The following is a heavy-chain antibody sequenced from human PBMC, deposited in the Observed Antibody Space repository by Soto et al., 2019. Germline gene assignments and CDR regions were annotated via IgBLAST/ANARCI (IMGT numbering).Heavy chain of an antibody. V-gene: IGHV4-30-4*01. CDR2: IYYSGST. CDR1: GGSISSGDYY. CDR3: AREHGYRYCSGGSCYLVDY. J-gene: IGHJ4*02. Sequence: PSETLSLTCTVSGGSISSGDYYWSWIRQPPGKGLEWIGYIYYSGSTYYNPSLKGRVTISVDTSKNQFSLKLSSVTAADTAVYYCAREHGYRYCSGGSCYLVDYWGQGTLVTVSS. D-gene: IGHD2-15*01.